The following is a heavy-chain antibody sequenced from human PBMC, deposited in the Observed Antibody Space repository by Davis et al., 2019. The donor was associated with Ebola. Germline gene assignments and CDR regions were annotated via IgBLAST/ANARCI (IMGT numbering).Heavy chain of an antibody. J-gene: IGHJ4*02. V-gene: IGHV3-30*03. Sequence: GESLKISCAASGFTFSSYGMHWVRQAPGKGLEWVAVISYDGSNKYYADSVKGRFTISRDNSKNTLYLQMNSLRAEDTAVYYCARDLTSDILTGHSDYWGQGTLVTVSS. CDR1: GFTFSSYG. CDR2: ISYDGSNK. D-gene: IGHD3-9*01. CDR3: ARDLTSDILTGHSDY.